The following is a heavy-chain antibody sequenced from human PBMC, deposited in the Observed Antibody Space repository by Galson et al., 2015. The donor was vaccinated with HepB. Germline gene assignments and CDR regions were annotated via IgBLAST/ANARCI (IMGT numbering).Heavy chain of an antibody. CDR2: MNTNTGKP. Sequence: SVKVSCKASGYTFTDYVVNWVRQAPGQGLEWMGWMNTNTGKPTYAPGFAGRFVFSLDTSVTTAYLQIGSLETVDTAVYYCARSPLRFLDWLPYYDYYYMDVGGEGTTVTVS. CDR1: GYTFTDYV. V-gene: IGHV7-4-1*01. D-gene: IGHD3-3*01. J-gene: IGHJ6*03. CDR3: ARSPLRFLDWLPYYDYYYMDV.